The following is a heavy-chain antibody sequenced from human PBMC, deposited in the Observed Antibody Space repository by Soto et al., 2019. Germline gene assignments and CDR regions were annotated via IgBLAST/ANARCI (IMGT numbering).Heavy chain of an antibody. D-gene: IGHD3-3*01. Sequence: QVQLVQSGAEVKKPGSSVKVTCEASGGAFISYTFTWVRQAPGQGPEWMGRIIPIQGTANYELKLQDRVTITADRFTKTVYMELGILRFVARAVYLITKSLLFVGNSYMVGWGKGTTVTVSS. CDR1: GGAFISYT. CDR2: IIPIQGTA. V-gene: IGHV1-69*08. J-gene: IGHJ6*03. CDR3: TKSLLFVGNSYMVG.